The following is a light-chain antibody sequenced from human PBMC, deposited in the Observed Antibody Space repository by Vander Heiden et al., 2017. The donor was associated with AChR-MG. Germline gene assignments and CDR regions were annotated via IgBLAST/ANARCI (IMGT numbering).Light chain of an antibody. Sequence: VLTQSPSASASLGASVKLTCTLSSAHSSYAMAWHQQQPETGSRYLMKVDSDGSHINGDGIPDRFSGSSSGAERYLIISSLQSEDESDYYCQTWGTDIPYVFGTGTKFTVL. CDR3: QTWGTDIPYV. J-gene: IGLJ1*01. CDR2: VDSDGSH. CDR1: SAHSSYA. V-gene: IGLV4-69*01.